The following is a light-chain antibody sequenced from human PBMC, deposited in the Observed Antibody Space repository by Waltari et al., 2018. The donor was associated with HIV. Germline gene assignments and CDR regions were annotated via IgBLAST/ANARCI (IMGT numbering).Light chain of an antibody. J-gene: IGLJ3*02. CDR1: SPHTGSNS. Sequence: VLTHPPSASGTPGRRVTIPCPGGSPHTGSNSVNSYQLVPGTAPTVLIYSNNQRPSGVPDRFSASKSGSSTSLAIRGLQSEDEADYYCSSWDVGLNGWVFGGGTKLTVL. CDR3: SSWDVGLNGWV. V-gene: IGLV1-44*01. CDR2: SNN.